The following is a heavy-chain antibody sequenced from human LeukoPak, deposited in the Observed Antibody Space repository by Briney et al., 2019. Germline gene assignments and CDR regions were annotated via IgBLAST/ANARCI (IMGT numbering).Heavy chain of an antibody. CDR1: GYTFTSYY. J-gene: IGHJ4*02. D-gene: IGHD3-3*01. V-gene: IGHV1-2*02. CDR3: ARGRITIFGVVTRYFDY. CDR2: INPNNGGT. Sequence: ASVKVSCKASGYTFTSYYMHWVRQAPGQGLEWMGWINPNNGGTIYAQKFQGRVTMTRDTSINTAYMELSRLRSDDTAVYYCARGRITIFGVVTRYFDYWGQGTLVTVSS.